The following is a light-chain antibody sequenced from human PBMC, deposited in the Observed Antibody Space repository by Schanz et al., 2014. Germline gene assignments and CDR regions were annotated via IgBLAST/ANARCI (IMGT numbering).Light chain of an antibody. CDR3: SSYIHNGVV. Sequence: QSVLTQPPSVSGAPGQRVTISCTGSSSNIGAGYDVHWYRQLPGTAPKLLIYGYSNRPAGISARFSGSKSGNTASLTISELQPDDEADYFCSSYIHNGVVFGGGTKLTVL. V-gene: IGLV1-40*01. CDR2: GYS. J-gene: IGLJ3*02. CDR1: SSNIGAGYD.